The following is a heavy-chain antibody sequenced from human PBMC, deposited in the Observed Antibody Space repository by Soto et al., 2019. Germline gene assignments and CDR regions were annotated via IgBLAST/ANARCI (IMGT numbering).Heavy chain of an antibody. CDR3: ANVAYSILLGLLDY. V-gene: IGHV3-23*01. CDR2: ISGSGGST. Sequence: VSLRLSSAASGFTFSSYAMSWVRQAPGKGLEWVSAISGSGGSTYYADSVKGRFTISRDNSKNTLYLQMNSLRAEDTAVYYCANVAYSILLGLLDYSAQRSFVLGSA. J-gene: IGHJ4*02. D-gene: IGHD5-18*01. CDR1: GFTFSSYA.